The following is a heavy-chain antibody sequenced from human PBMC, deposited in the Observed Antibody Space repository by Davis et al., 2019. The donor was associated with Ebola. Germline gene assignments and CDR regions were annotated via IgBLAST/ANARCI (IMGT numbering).Heavy chain of an antibody. CDR1: GFTFSGSS. CDR2: ISVGTKTT. J-gene: IGHJ3*02. Sequence: GESLKISCAASGFTFSGSSVNWVRQAPGKGLEWVAHISVGTKTTHYADSVKGRFTISRDNVKNSLYLQMNSLTDEDRAVYYCARGVDYGFDIWGQGTMVTVSS. V-gene: IGHV3-48*02. D-gene: IGHD2-21*02. CDR3: ARGVDYGFDI.